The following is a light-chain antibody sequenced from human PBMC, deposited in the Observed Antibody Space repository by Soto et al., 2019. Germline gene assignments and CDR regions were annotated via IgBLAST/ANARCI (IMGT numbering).Light chain of an antibody. CDR1: SSDVGGYNY. CDR2: DVS. Sequence: QSALTQPASVSGSPGQSITISCTGTSSDVGGYNYVSWYLQHPGKAPQLMIYDVSKRPSGVSDRFSGSKSDNTASLTISGLQAGDEADYYCSSYSGSSTLVLFGAGTNSPS. V-gene: IGLV2-14*03. CDR3: SSYSGSSTLVL. J-gene: IGLJ2*01.